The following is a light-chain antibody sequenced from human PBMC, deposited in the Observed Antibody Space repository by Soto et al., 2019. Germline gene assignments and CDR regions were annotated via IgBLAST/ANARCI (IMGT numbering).Light chain of an antibody. J-gene: IGKJ1*01. V-gene: IGKV3-15*01. CDR1: QRVSTN. Sequence: IVMTQSPVTLSVSPGEGATLYCRVSQRVSTNLAWYQQKPGQAPRLLIYGASTRAAGIPARFSGSGSGTDFTLTIRSLEPEDFAVYYCQQRNVWPPITFGQGTKVDIK. CDR3: QQRNVWPPIT. CDR2: GAS.